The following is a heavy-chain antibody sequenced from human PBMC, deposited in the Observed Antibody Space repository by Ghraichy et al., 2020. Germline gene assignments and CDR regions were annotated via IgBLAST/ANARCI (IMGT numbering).Heavy chain of an antibody. CDR2: IYYSGST. D-gene: IGHD3-9*01. V-gene: IGHV4-39*07. CDR3: ARELYYDILTGYYAFDY. CDR1: GGSISSSSYY. J-gene: IGHJ4*02. Sequence: SQTLSLTCTVSGGSISSSSYYWGWIRQPPGKGLEWIGSIYYSGSTYYNPSLKGRVTISVDTSKNQFSLKLSSVTAADTAVYYCARELYYDILTGYYAFDYWGQGTLVTVSS.